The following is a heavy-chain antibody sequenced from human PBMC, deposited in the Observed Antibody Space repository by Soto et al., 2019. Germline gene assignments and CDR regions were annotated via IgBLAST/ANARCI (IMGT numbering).Heavy chain of an antibody. D-gene: IGHD3-22*01. V-gene: IGHV1-69*13. CDR1: GGTFSSYA. Sequence: SVKLSCKASGGTFSSYAISWVRQASGRGLEWMGGIVPISGTTNYAQKLQGRVTITADESTNTAYVELSSLRSEDTAVYYCARTGPYYDSRGPLGYGVDVWGQGTAVTVSS. J-gene: IGHJ6*02. CDR2: IVPISGTT. CDR3: ARTGPYYDSRGPLGYGVDV.